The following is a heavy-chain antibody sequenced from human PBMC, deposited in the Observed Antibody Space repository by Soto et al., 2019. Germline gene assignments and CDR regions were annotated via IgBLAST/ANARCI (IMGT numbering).Heavy chain of an antibody. D-gene: IGHD3-22*01. J-gene: IGHJ6*02. Sequence: ASVKVSCKASGYTFTSYYMHWVRHAPGQGLEWMGIINPSGGSTSYAQKFQGRVTMTRDTSTSTVYMELSSLRSEDTAVYYCARDYYDSSGSLGYYYGMDVWGQGTTVTVSS. CDR1: GYTFTSYY. CDR3: ARDYYDSSGSLGYYYGMDV. V-gene: IGHV1-46*01. CDR2: INPSGGST.